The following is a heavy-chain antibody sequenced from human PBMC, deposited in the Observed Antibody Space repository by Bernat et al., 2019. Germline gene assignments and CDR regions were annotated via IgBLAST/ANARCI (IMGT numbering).Heavy chain of an antibody. CDR1: GFAFTSYA. V-gene: IGHV3-23*01. D-gene: IGHD3-22*01. J-gene: IGHJ4*02. CDR3: SKNRGTSSGSSDY. CDR2: ISAGGGTT. Sequence: EVQLLESGGGFVQPGGSLRLSCTASGFAFTSYAMSWVRQAPGKGLEWFSTISAGGGTTFYSDSVKGRFTISRDNSKNTLFLQMNSLRAGDTAVYYCSKNRGTSSGSSDYWGQGSLVTVSS.